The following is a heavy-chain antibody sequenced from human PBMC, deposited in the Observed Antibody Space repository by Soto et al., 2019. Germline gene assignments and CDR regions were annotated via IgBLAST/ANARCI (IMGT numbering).Heavy chain of an antibody. Sequence: ELQLVESGGGLGQPGRSLRLSCAASGFTFDDYVMHWVRQTPGKGLEWVSGISWNSGNIAYADSVKGRFTISRDNAKNSLYLQMNSLRTEDTALYFCAKGRGIHSSTWYDDMDVWGQGTTVTVSS. V-gene: IGHV3-9*01. CDR1: GFTFDDYV. CDR3: AKGRGIHSSTWYDDMDV. D-gene: IGHD6-13*01. J-gene: IGHJ6*02. CDR2: ISWNSGNI.